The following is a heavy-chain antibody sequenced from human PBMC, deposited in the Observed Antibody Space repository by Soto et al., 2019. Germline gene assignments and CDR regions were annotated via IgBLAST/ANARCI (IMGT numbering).Heavy chain of an antibody. V-gene: IGHV3-30-3*01. Sequence: PGRSLRLSCAASGFTFSAYAMHLVRQAPVKGLECVSVISYDGSSKNYADSVKGRFTISRDNSKNTLYLQMNSLRDQDTAVYDCARGAVTTNYYYYRMDVWGRGTTVTVSS. D-gene: IGHD4-17*01. J-gene: IGHJ6*02. CDR2: ISYDGSSK. CDR3: ARGAVTTNYYYYRMDV. CDR1: GFTFSAYA.